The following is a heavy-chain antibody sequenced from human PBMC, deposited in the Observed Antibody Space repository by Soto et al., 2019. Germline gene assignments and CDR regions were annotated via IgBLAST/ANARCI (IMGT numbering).Heavy chain of an antibody. CDR2: IYYSGST. D-gene: IGHD3-22*01. CDR3: ARVIHYYDSSGSYAWYFDY. V-gene: IGHV4-59*01. J-gene: IGHJ4*01. CDR1: GGSISSYY. Sequence: SETLSLTCPVSGGSISSYYWTWIRQPPGKGLEWIGHIYYSGSTSYNPSLKSRVSISVNTSKKEFSLKLSSVNAADTAVYYCARVIHYYDSSGSYAWYFDYWGHGSLV.